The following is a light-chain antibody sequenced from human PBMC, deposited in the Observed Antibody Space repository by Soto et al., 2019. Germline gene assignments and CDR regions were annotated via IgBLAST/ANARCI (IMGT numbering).Light chain of an antibody. CDR3: QQSYSTPWT. CDR2: VAS. V-gene: IGKV1-39*01. CDR1: QSISSY. Sequence: DIQMPQSPSSLSASVGDRVTITCRASQSISSYLNWYQQQPGKAPKLLIYVASSLQSGVPSRFSGSRSGTDFTLPISSLQPEDFATYYCQQSYSTPWTFGQGTKGQIK. J-gene: IGKJ1*01.